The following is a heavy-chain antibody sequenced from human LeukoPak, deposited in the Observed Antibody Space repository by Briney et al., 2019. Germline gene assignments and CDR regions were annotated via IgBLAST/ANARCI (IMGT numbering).Heavy chain of an antibody. D-gene: IGHD6-13*01. Sequence: GGSLRLSCAASGFTFSINAMSWVRQAPGKGLEWLSTISGSGNAIYYADSVKGRFTISRDNSKNTLYLQMNSLRAEDTAEYYCARKSVNSWSFDFWGQGTLVTVSS. CDR2: ISGSGNAI. CDR3: ARKSVNSWSFDF. J-gene: IGHJ4*02. CDR1: GFTFSINA. V-gene: IGHV3-23*01.